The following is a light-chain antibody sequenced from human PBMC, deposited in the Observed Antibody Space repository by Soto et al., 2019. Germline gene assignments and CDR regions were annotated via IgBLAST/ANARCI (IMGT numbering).Light chain of an antibody. CDR3: LQSLQLPVT. J-gene: IGKJ5*01. Sequence: DILLTQTPHSLSVIPGQAASISCTSAQRPLNNDGKTYLFWYLQKAGQPPQLLIYEVSKRYSGVPDRFSGSGSGTDFTLQISRVAAEDVGTYYCLQSLQLPVTFGQGTRLDIK. V-gene: IGKV2D-29*01. CDR1: QRPLNNDGKTY. CDR2: EVS.